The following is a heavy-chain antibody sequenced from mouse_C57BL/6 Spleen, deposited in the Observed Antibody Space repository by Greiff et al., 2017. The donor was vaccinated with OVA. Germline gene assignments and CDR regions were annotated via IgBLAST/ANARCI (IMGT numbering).Heavy chain of an antibody. J-gene: IGHJ4*01. V-gene: IGHV1-18*01. D-gene: IGHD3-2*02. CDR3: ARGGSSGYRDYYAMDY. CDR1: GYTFTDYN. Sequence: VQLKQSGPELVKPGASVKIPCKASGYTFTDYNMDWVKQSHGKSLEWIGDINPNNGGTIYNQKFKGKATLTVDKSSSTAYMELRSLTSEDTAVYYCARGGSSGYRDYYAMDYWGQGTSVTVSS. CDR2: INPNNGGT.